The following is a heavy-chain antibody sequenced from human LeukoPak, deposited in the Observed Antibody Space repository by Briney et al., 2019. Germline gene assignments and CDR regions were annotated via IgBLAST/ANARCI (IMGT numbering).Heavy chain of an antibody. V-gene: IGHV3-11*01. CDR1: GFTFSDYY. J-gene: IGHJ3*02. CDR3: AREKRSSAPAGAGPGPHDAFDI. CDR2: ISSSGSTI. Sequence: GGSLRLSCAASGFTFSDYYVSWIRQAPGKGLEWVSYISSSGSTIYYADSVKGRFTISRDNAKNSLYLQMNSLRAEDTAVYYCAREKRSSAPAGAGPGPHDAFDIWGQGTMVTVSS. D-gene: IGHD6-25*01.